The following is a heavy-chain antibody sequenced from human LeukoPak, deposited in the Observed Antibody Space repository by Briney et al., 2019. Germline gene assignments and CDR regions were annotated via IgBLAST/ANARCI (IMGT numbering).Heavy chain of an antibody. CDR2: IYNTGST. CDR1: GGSVSSHY. J-gene: IGHJ3*02. D-gene: IGHD2-21*02. Sequence: SETLSLTXTVSGGSVSSHYWNWIRQPPGEGLEWIGYIYNTGSTNYNPSLKSRVTISLDTSKNQFSLKLRSVTAADTAVYYCARRVVLVTANDKSDAFDMWGQGTVVTVSS. CDR3: ARRVVLVTANDKSDAFDM. V-gene: IGHV4-59*02.